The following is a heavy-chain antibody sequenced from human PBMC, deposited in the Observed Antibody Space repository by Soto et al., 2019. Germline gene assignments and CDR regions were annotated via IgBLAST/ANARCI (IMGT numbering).Heavy chain of an antibody. CDR2: ISAYNGNT. V-gene: IGHV1-18*01. CDR1: GYTFTSYG. CDR3: ARDRAYYYDSSGKHDY. Sequence: EASVKVSCKASGYTFTSYGISWVRQAPGQGLEWMGWISAYNGNTNYAQKLQGRVTMTTDTSTSTAYMELRSLRSDDTAVYYCARDRAYYYDSSGKHDYWGQGTLVTVSS. J-gene: IGHJ4*02. D-gene: IGHD3-22*01.